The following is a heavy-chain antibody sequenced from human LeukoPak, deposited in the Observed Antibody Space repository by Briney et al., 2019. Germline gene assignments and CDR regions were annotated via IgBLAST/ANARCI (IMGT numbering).Heavy chain of an antibody. CDR1: GGAFSSYA. CDR2: IIPILGIA. J-gene: IGHJ6*02. CDR3: ASPAPPLYYYDSSGYRYYGMDV. Sequence: SVKVSCKASGGAFSSYAISWVRQAPGQGLEWMGRIIPILGIANYAQKFQGRVTITADKSTSTAYMELSSLRSEDTAVYYCASPAPPLYYYDSSGYRYYGMDVWGQGTTVTVSS. D-gene: IGHD3-22*01. V-gene: IGHV1-69*04.